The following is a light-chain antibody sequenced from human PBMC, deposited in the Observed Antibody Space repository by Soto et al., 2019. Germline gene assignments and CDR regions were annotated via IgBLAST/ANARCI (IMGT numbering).Light chain of an antibody. CDR2: DAS. V-gene: IGKV1-33*01. CDR1: QDISNH. CDR3: QQYEGIPRT. J-gene: IGKJ4*01. Sequence: DIQMTQSPSSLSASVGDRVIITCQASQDISNHLNWYQQKPGKAPKLLIYDASNLETGVPSRFSGISFGTDFTFTISSLKPEDITTYYCQQYEGIPRTFGGGTRVEIK.